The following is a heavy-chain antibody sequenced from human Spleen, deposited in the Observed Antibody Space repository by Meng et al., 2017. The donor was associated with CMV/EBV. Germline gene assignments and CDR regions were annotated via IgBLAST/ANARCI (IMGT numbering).Heavy chain of an antibody. CDR2: ISGSGGST. J-gene: IGHJ6*02. CDR1: GFTFSNYA. Sequence: GESLKISCAGSGFTFSNYAMTWVRQAPGKGLEWVSGISGSGGSTYFADSVKGRFTISRDNSKNTLYLQMNSLRAEDTAVYYCAREGGYCSSTSCYSDYYYGMDVWGQGTTVTVSS. CDR3: AREGGYCSSTSCYSDYYYGMDV. V-gene: IGHV3-23*01. D-gene: IGHD2-2*02.